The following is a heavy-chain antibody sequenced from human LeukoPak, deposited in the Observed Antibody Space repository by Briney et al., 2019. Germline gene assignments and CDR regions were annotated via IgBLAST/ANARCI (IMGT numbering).Heavy chain of an antibody. Sequence: KPSETLSLTCTVSGGSISSDNYYWSWIRQPPGKALEWIGYIYYSGSTYYNPSLKTRVTISLDTSKSQFSLRLSSVTAADTAVYFCARTIAVAGTFAMDVWGQGTTVTVSS. V-gene: IGHV4-30-4*01. CDR1: GGSISSDNYY. CDR2: IYYSGST. CDR3: ARTIAVAGTFAMDV. D-gene: IGHD6-13*01. J-gene: IGHJ6*02.